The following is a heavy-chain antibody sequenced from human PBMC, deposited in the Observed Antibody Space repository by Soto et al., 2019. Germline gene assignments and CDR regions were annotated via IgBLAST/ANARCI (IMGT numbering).Heavy chain of an antibody. V-gene: IGHV1-18*04. CDR2: ITTYNGDT. CDR3: ARGRGYSLIPVVDDAVDV. D-gene: IGHD5-12*01. J-gene: IGHJ3*01. CDR1: GYSFTGYG. Sequence: ASVKVSCKASGYSFTGYGTNWVRQAPGQGLQWLGRITTYNGDTNYAQNFQGRVTMTTDTSTSTTYMELRSLRSDDTAVYFCARGRGYSLIPVVDDAVDVWGQGTLVTVSS.